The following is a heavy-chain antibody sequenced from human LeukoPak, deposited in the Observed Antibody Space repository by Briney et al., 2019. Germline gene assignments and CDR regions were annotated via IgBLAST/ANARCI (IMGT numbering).Heavy chain of an antibody. D-gene: IGHD1-26*01. V-gene: IGHV3-23*01. J-gene: IGHJ4*02. Sequence: GGSLRLSCAASGFTFSSYAMSWVRQAPGKGLEWISGISGSGGSTYYADSVKGRFTISRDNSKNTLYLQMNSLRAEDTAVYYCAISGGYWAWAHWGQGTLVTVSS. CDR1: GFTFSSYA. CDR2: ISGSGGST. CDR3: AISGGYWAWAH.